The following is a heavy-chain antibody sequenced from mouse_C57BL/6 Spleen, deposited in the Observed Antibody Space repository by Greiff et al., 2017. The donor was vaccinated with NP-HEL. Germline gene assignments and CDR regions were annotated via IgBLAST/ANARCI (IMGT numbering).Heavy chain of an antibody. CDR1: GYTFTDYE. J-gene: IGHJ4*01. Sequence: QVQLQQSGAELVRPGASVTLSCKASGYTFTDYEMHWVKQTPVHGLEWIGAIDPETGGTAYNQKFKGKAILTADKSSSTAYMELRSLTSEDSAVYYCTITTVPSYAMDYWGQGTSVTVSS. V-gene: IGHV1-15*01. D-gene: IGHD1-1*01. CDR3: TITTVPSYAMDY. CDR2: IDPETGGT.